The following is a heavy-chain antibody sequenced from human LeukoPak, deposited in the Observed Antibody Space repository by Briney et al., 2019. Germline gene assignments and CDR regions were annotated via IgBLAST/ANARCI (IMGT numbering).Heavy chain of an antibody. CDR3: ARQHFEVVTAMIDWYFDL. V-gene: IGHV4-59*08. D-gene: IGHD2-21*02. CDR1: GDSLSSYY. Sequence: PSETLSLTCTVSGDSLSSYYWSWIRQPPGKELEWIGFIYYSGSTNYNPSLKSRVTISVDTSKNRFSLNLSSVTAADTAVYYCARQHFEVVTAMIDWYFDLWGRGTLVTVSS. CDR2: IYYSGST. J-gene: IGHJ2*01.